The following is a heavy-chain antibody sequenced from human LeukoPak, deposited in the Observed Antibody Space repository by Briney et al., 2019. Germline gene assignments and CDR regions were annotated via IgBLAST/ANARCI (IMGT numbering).Heavy chain of an antibody. J-gene: IGHJ4*02. CDR1: GYTFTSYG. CDR3: ARTYYYDSSGYTAFDY. D-gene: IGHD3-22*01. Sequence: ASVKVSCKASGYTFTSYGIRWVRQAPGQGLEWMGWISAYNGNTNYAQKLQGRVTMTTDTSTSTAYMELRSLRSDDTAVYYCARTYYYDSSGYTAFDYWGQGTLVTVSS. CDR2: ISAYNGNT. V-gene: IGHV1-18*01.